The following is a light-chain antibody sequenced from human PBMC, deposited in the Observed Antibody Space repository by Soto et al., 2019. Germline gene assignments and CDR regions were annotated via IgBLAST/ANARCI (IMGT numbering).Light chain of an antibody. V-gene: IGLV2-23*02. J-gene: IGLJ3*02. CDR1: GGDVGNYDL. CDR3: CSYAGNGAWV. CDR2: EVN. Sequence: QSALTQPASVSGSPGQSITISCAGPGGDVGNYDLLSWYQQIPGKAPKLIIFEVNRRPSGVSDRFSGSKSGNTASLTISGLQAEDEADFFCCSYAGNGAWVFGGGTKLTVL.